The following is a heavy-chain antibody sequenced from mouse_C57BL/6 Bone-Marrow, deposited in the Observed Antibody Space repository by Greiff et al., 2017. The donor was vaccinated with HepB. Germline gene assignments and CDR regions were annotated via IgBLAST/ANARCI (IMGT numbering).Heavy chain of an antibody. CDR2: IDPNSGGT. D-gene: IGHD1-1*01. CDR3: ALYYYGSSYLLYYYAMDY. Sequence: QVHVKQPGAELVKPGASVKLSCKASGYTFTSYWMHWVKQRPGRGLEWIGRIDPNSGGTKYNEKFKSKATLTVDKPSSTAYMQLSSLTSEDSAVYYCALYYYGSSYLLYYYAMDYWGQGTSVTVSS. CDR1: GYTFTSYW. J-gene: IGHJ4*01. V-gene: IGHV1-72*01.